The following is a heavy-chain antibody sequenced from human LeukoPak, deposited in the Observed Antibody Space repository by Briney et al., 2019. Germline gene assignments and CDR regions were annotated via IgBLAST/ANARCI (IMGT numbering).Heavy chain of an antibody. CDR1: XXTFXDYS. Sequence: ASXXTFXDYSMNWVRQAPGKGLEWISYIGISSGNTKYADSVKGRFTISGDNAKNSLYLQMNSLRVEDTAVYYCARSYYDSSGYYPICYFDYWGQGTLVTVSS. V-gene: IGHV3-48*04. CDR2: IGISSGNT. J-gene: IGHJ4*02. CDR3: ARSYYDSSGYYPICYFDY. D-gene: IGHD3-22*01.